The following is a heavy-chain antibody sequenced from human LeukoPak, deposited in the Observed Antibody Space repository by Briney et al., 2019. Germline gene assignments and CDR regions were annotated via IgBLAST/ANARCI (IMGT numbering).Heavy chain of an antibody. J-gene: IGHJ5*02. CDR3: ARDRVGVHDSRGYWFDP. Sequence: ASVKVSCKASGYTFTSYYMHWVRQAPGQGLEWMGIINPSGGSTSYAQKFQGRVTITRDTSTSTVYMELSSLRSEDTAVYYCARDRVGVHDSRGYWFDPWGQGTLVTVSS. CDR1: GYTFTSYY. D-gene: IGHD3-22*01. V-gene: IGHV1-46*01. CDR2: INPSGGST.